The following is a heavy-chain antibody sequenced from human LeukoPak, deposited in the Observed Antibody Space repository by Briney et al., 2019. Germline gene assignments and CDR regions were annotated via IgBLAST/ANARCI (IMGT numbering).Heavy chain of an antibody. Sequence: SQTLSLTCTVSGGSISSGDYYWSRIRQPPGKGLEWIGYIYYSGSTYYNPSLKSRVTISVDTSKNQFSLKLSSVTAADTAVYYCARESDYYDSSDTRDYWGQGTLVTVSS. V-gene: IGHV4-30-4*08. CDR1: GGSISSGDYY. J-gene: IGHJ4*02. D-gene: IGHD3-22*01. CDR3: ARESDYYDSSDTRDY. CDR2: IYYSGST.